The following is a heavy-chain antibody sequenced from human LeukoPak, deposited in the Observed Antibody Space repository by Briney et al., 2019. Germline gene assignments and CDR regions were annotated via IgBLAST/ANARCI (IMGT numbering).Heavy chain of an antibody. D-gene: IGHD6-13*01. CDR1: GFTFTGFW. Sequence: GGSLRLSCAASGFTFTGFWMGWVRQAPGKGLEWVSVIYSGGSTYYADSVKGRFTISRDNSKNTLYLQMNSLRAEDTAVYYCARDQQLLDAFDIWGQGTMVTVSS. CDR3: ARDQQLLDAFDI. CDR2: IYSGGST. J-gene: IGHJ3*02. V-gene: IGHV3-53*01.